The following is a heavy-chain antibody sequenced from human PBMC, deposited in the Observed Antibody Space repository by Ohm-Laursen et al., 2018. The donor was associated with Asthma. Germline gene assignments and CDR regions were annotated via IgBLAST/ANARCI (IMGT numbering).Heavy chain of an antibody. V-gene: IGHV3-11*01. Sequence: GSLRLSCTASGFTFSDYYMSWIRQAPGKGLEWVSYISSSGSTIYYADSVKGRFTISRDNAKNSLYLQMNSLRAEDTAVYYCARDAGNTGYSGSYLSDYYFDYWGQGTLVTVSS. CDR3: ARDAGNTGYSGSYLSDYYFDY. J-gene: IGHJ4*02. CDR1: GFTFSDYY. CDR2: ISSSGSTI. D-gene: IGHD1-26*01.